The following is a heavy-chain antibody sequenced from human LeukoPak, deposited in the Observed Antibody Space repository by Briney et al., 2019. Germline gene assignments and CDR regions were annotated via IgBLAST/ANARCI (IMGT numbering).Heavy chain of an antibody. V-gene: IGHV1-46*04. Sequence: GASVKVSCKASGYTFTSNYMHWVRQAPGQGLEWMGVINPRGSSTMYAQRLRGRVTLTRDTSTSTDYMELSSLRPDDTAVYYCARDNSYSDSSWWFDPWGQGIPITVSS. CDR3: ARDNSYSDSSWWFDP. CDR1: GYTFTSNY. D-gene: IGHD6-6*01. J-gene: IGHJ5*02. CDR2: INPRGSST.